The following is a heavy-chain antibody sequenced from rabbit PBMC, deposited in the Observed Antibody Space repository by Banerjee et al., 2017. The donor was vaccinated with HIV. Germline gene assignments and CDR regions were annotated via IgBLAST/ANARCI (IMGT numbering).Heavy chain of an antibody. J-gene: IGHJ4*01. Sequence: QEQLVESGGDLVKPEGSLTLTCTASGFSFSSGYDMCWVRQAPGKGLEWIACIYAGTSGSIYYATWAKGRFTVSKTSSTTVTLQMTSLTAADTATYFCARDLAGVIGWNFNLWGPGTLVT. D-gene: IGHD4-1*01. CDR3: ARDLAGVIGWNFNL. V-gene: IGHV1S45*01. CDR2: IYAGTSGSI. CDR1: GFSFSSGYD.